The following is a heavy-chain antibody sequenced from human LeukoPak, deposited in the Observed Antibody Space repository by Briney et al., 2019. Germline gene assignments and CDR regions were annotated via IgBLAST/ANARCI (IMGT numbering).Heavy chain of an antibody. Sequence: GGSLRLSCAASGFTFSSYAMSWVRQAPGKGLERVSAISGSGGSTYYADSVKGRFTISRDNSKNTLYLQMNSLRVEDTAVYYCARDRWFGESLPAQCDYWGQGSLVTVSS. J-gene: IGHJ4*02. CDR1: GFTFSSYA. CDR3: ARDRWFGESLPAQCDY. CDR2: ISGSGGST. D-gene: IGHD3-10*01. V-gene: IGHV3-23*01.